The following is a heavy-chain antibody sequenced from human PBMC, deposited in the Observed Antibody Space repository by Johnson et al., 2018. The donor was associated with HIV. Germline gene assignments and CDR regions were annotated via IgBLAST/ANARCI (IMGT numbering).Heavy chain of an antibody. V-gene: IGHV3-23*04. CDR1: GFTFSTYA. CDR2: ISGGGGST. D-gene: IGHD2-2*01. Sequence: VQLVESGGGVVQPGRSLRLSCEASGFTFSTYAMSWVRQAPGKGLEWVSGISGGGGSTYYADSVQGRFTISRDNSKTTLYLQMNSLGAEDTAVYYCARDRGSMPAVAFDIWGQGTMVTVSS. CDR3: ARDRGSMPAVAFDI. J-gene: IGHJ3*02.